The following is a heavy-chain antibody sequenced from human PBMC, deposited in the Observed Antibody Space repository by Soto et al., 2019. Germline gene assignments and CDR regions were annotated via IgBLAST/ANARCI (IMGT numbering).Heavy chain of an antibody. CDR3: AKDRLSVFGVVVTFED. V-gene: IGHV3-23*01. CDR2: LSGSGYQT. D-gene: IGHD3-3*01. Sequence: EVQLLESGGGLVQPGGSLRLSCATDGFTYDSYAMHWVRQAPGKGLEWVSSLSGSGYQTYYADSVKGRLTISRDRSKNTVYLHMNSPRAEDTAVYFCAKDRLSVFGVVVTFEDWGPGTLVTVAS. J-gene: IGHJ4*02. CDR1: GFTYDSYA.